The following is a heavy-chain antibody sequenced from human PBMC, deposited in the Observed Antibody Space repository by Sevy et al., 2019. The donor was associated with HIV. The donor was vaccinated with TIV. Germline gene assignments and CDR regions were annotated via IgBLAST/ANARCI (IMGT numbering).Heavy chain of an antibody. V-gene: IGHV4-4*07. J-gene: IGHJ5*02. CDR2: IYASGST. Sequence: SETLSLTCSVSGGSTNSYYWSWIRQPAGKRLEWIGRIYASGSTAYNPSLQSRVTISIDKSKNRFSLSLTSLTAADTGVYYCARELPFATSSAWGQGTRVTVSS. D-gene: IGHD6-6*01. CDR1: GGSTNSYY. CDR3: ARELPFATSSA.